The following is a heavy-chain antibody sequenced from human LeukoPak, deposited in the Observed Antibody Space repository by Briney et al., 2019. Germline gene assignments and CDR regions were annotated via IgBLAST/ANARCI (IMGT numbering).Heavy chain of an antibody. CDR3: ARHGISAVGATRGAFDI. D-gene: IGHD1-26*01. CDR2: IYYSGST. J-gene: IGHJ3*02. V-gene: IGHV4-39*01. CDR1: GGSISSSSYY. Sequence: SETLSLTCTVSGGSISSSSYYWGWIRQPPGKGLEWIGSIYYSGSTYYNPSLKSRFTISVDTSKNQFSLKLSSVTAADTAVYYCARHGISAVGATRGAFDIWGQGTMVTVSS.